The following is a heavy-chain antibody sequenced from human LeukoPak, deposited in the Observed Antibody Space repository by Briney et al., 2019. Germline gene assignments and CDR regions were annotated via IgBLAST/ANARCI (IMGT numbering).Heavy chain of an antibody. CDR3: ARVGRPFYYYYMDV. CDR2: INTNTGNP. D-gene: IGHD6-6*01. Sequence: ASVKVSCKASEYTFNNYAMNWVRQAPGQGLEWRGWINTNTGNPTYAQGFTGRFIFSFDTSVSTAYLQISSLKAEDTAIYYCARVGRPFYYYYMDVWGKGTTVTVSS. CDR1: EYTFNNYA. V-gene: IGHV7-4-1*02. J-gene: IGHJ6*03.